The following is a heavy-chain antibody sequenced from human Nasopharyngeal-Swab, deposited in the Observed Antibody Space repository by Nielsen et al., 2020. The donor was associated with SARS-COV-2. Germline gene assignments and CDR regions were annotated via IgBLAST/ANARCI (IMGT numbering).Heavy chain of an antibody. J-gene: IGHJ6*02. CDR3: AKESGSYLYYYYGMDV. Sequence: GSLKISCAATGSTFRRCSMSWVRQAPGKGLEWVSAISASGSSTYYADSVKGRFTISRDNSQNTLYLQMSSLRVEDTAVYYCAKESGSYLYYYYGMDVWGQGTTVTVSS. CDR1: GSTFRRCS. CDR2: ISASGSST. D-gene: IGHD1-26*01. V-gene: IGHV3-23*01.